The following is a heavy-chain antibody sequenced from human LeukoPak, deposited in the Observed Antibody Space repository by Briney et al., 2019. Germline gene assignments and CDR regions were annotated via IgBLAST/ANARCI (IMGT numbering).Heavy chain of an antibody. D-gene: IGHD6-13*01. CDR3: ARDSAGNDY. J-gene: IGHJ4*02. CDR1: GFTFSTYW. Sequence: QPGGSLRLSCAASGFTFSTYWMSWVRQAPGKGLEWVDNIKQDGSEKYYVDSVKGRFTISRDNAKNSLYLQMNSLRAEDTAMYYCARDSAGNDYWGQGTMVTVSS. V-gene: IGHV3-7*01. CDR2: IKQDGSEK.